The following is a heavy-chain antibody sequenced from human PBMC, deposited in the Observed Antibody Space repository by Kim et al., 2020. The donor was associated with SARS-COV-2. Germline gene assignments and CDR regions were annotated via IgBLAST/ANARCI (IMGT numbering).Heavy chain of an antibody. CDR2: ISTDGSST. Sequence: GGSLRLSCDASAFTFSTYWMHWVRQAPGKGLVWVSGISTDGSSTTYPDSVKGRFTVSRDNAKNTLYLQINSLRAEDTAVYYCTRAGSGGQGYNWFDPWGQGTLVIVSS. D-gene: IGHD2-15*01. V-gene: IGHV3-74*01. J-gene: IGHJ5*02. CDR1: AFTFSTYW. CDR3: TRAGSGGQGYNWFDP.